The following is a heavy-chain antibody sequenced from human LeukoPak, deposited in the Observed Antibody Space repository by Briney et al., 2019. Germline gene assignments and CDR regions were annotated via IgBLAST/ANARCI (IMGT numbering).Heavy chain of an antibody. V-gene: IGHV3-48*03. J-gene: IGHJ4*02. CDR2: ISSGGSTT. Sequence: PGGSLRLSSAASGFTFSNYEMKWVRQAPRKGLEWGSYISSGGSTTYYADSVKGRFTISRDNAKNSLYLQMNSLRDEDTGVYYCARGSGYEQFDSWGQGTMVTVRS. CDR1: GFTFSNYE. D-gene: IGHD5-12*01. CDR3: ARGSGYEQFDS.